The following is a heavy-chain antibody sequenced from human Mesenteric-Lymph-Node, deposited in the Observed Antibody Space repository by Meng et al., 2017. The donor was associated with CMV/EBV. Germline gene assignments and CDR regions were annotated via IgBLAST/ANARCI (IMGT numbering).Heavy chain of an antibody. V-gene: IGHV4-39*07. CDR3: ARGESGYYYAMDV. Sequence: GSLRLSCTVSGGSISSSSYYWGWIRQPPGKGLEWIGSIYYSGSTEYSPSLKSRVTISVDTSKNQFSLNLTSVTAADTAMYYCARGESGYYYAMDVWGQGTTVTVSS. J-gene: IGHJ6*02. CDR1: GGSISSSSYY. CDR2: IYYSGST.